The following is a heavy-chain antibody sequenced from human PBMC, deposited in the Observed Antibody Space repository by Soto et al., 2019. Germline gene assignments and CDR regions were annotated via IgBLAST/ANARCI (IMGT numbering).Heavy chain of an antibody. CDR1: GGSFSGYY. D-gene: IGHD6-19*01. CDR3: AREPSAVAGDPYDY. CDR2: INHSGST. V-gene: IGHV4-34*01. Sequence: PSETLSLTCAVYGGSFSGYYRSWIRQPPGKGLEWIGEINHSGSTNYNPSLKSRVTISVDTSKNQFSLRLSSVTAADTAVYYCAREPSAVAGDPYDYWGQGTLVTVSS. J-gene: IGHJ4*02.